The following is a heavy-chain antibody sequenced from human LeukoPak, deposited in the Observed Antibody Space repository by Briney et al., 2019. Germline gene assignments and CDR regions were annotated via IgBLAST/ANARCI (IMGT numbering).Heavy chain of an antibody. CDR1: GFTFSSYW. V-gene: IGHV3-7*03. D-gene: IGHD2-2*01. J-gene: IGHJ4*02. CDR3: ARSRGVYCSSTSCYVAVAGAYYFDY. CDR2: IKQDGSEK. Sequence: GGSLRLSRAASGFTFSSYWMSWVRQAPGKGLEWVANIKQDGSEKYYVDSVKGRFTISRDNAKNSLYLQMNSLRAEDTAVYYCARSRGVYCSSTSCYVAVAGAYYFDYWGQGTLVTVSS.